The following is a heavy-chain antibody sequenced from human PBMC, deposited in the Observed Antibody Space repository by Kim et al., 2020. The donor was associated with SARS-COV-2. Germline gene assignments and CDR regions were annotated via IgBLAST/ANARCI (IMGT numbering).Heavy chain of an antibody. CDR2: MNPNSGNT. CDR3: AVVVAATDNWFDP. D-gene: IGHD2-15*01. Sequence: ASVKVSCKASGYTLTSYDINWVRQATEQGLEWMGWMNPNSGNTGYAQKFQGRVTMTRNTSISTAYIELSSLRSEDTAVYYCAVVVAATDNWFDPWGQGTLVTVSS. V-gene: IGHV1-8*01. J-gene: IGHJ5*02. CDR1: GYTLTSYD.